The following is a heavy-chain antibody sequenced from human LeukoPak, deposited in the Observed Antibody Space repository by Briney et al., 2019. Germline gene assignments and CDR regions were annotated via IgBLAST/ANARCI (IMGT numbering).Heavy chain of an antibody. D-gene: IGHD3-10*01. V-gene: IGHV3-30*02. CDR2: IRYDGSNK. CDR3: AKGKDYYLDY. J-gene: IGHJ4*02. Sequence: GGSLRLSCAASGFTFSSYGMHWVRQAPGKGLEWVAFIRYDGSNKYYADSVKGRFTISRDNSKNTLYLQMKSLRAEDTAVYYCAKGKDYYLDYWGQGTLVTVSS. CDR1: GFTFSSYG.